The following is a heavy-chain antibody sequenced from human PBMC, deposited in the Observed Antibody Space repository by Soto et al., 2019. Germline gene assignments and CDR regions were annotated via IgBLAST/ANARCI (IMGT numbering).Heavy chain of an antibody. CDR2: ISSSGSTI. CDR1: GFTFSSYE. V-gene: IGHV3-48*03. J-gene: IGHJ4*02. Sequence: GGSLRLSCAASGFTFSSYEMNWVRQAPGRGLEWVSYISSSGSTIYYADSVKGRFTISRDNAKNSLYLQMNSLRAEDTAVYYCAREIAAQKNFDYWGQGTLVTVSS. CDR3: AREIAAQKNFDY. D-gene: IGHD6-13*01.